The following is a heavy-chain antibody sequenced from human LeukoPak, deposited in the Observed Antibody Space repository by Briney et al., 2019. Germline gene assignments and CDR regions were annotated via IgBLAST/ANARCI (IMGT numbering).Heavy chain of an antibody. CDR3: ARDPEGIVPGAVWFAP. CDR2: IYYSGST. D-gene: IGHD2-2*01. CDR1: GGSISSSSYY. V-gene: IGHV4-39*07. J-gene: IGHJ5*02. Sequence: PSETLSLTCTVSGGSISSSSYYWGWIRQPPGKGLEWIGSIYYSGSTYYNPSLKSRVTISVDTSKNQFSLKLNSVTAADTAVYYCARDPEGIVPGAVWFAPWSQGILVIVSS.